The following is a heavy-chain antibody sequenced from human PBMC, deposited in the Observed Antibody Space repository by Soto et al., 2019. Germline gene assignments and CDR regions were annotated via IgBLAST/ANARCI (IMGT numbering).Heavy chain of an antibody. CDR3: ASAFPVGAPYYFDY. V-gene: IGHV3-15*07. CDR2: VKSKSDGGTT. D-gene: IGHD1-26*01. J-gene: IGHJ4*02. Sequence: EVQLVDSGGGLVKPGGSLRLSCAASGFTFSNAWMNWVRQAPGRGLEWVGRVKSKSDGGTTDYAAPVKGRFTIFRDNSKSTLYLQMSRLRVEDTAMYYCASAFPVGAPYYFDYWGQGTLVTVAS. CDR1: GFTFSNAW.